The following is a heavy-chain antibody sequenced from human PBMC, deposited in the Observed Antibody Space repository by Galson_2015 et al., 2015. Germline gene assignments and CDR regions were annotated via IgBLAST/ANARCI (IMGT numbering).Heavy chain of an antibody. CDR1: GFTFSSYA. V-gene: IGHV3-64D*08. J-gene: IGHJ6*02. CDR2: ISGNGGST. Sequence: SLRLSCAASGFTFSSYAMHWVRQAPGKGLEYVSAISGNGGSTYYADSVKGRFTISRDNSKNTLYLQMSSLRAEDTAVYYCVKDPGYYGMDVWGQGTTVTVSS. CDR3: VKDPGYYGMDV.